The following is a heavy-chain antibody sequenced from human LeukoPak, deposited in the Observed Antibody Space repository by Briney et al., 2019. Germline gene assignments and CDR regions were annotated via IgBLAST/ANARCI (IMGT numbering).Heavy chain of an antibody. Sequence: GGSLRLSCAASGFTFSNYWMHWVRQAPGKGLVWVSRINTDGSSTNYADSVKGRFTISRDNAKNTLYLQMNSLRGEDTAVYYCASTTMAIPGDYWGQGTLVTVSP. CDR3: ASTTMAIPGDY. CDR1: GFTFSNYW. J-gene: IGHJ4*02. D-gene: IGHD5-18*01. V-gene: IGHV3-74*01. CDR2: INTDGSST.